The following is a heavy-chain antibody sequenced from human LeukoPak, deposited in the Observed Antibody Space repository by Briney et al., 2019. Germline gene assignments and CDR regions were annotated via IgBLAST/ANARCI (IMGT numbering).Heavy chain of an antibody. CDR1: GGTFNSYA. CDR3: ARHKGYCSGGSCYSPYNWFDP. V-gene: IGHV1-69*13. Sequence: SVKVSCKASGGTFNSYAISWVRQAPGLGLEWMGGIIPIFGTANYAQKFQGRVTITADESTSTAYMELSSLRSEDTAVYYCARHKGYCSGGSCYSPYNWFDPWGQGTLVTVSS. J-gene: IGHJ5*02. D-gene: IGHD2-15*01. CDR2: IIPIFGTA.